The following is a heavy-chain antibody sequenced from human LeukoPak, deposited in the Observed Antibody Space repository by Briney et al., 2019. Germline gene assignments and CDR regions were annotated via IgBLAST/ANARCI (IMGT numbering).Heavy chain of an antibody. D-gene: IGHD3-3*01. J-gene: IGHJ4*02. V-gene: IGHV3-21*01. Sequence: KSGGSLRLSCAASGFTFSSYSMNWVRQAPGKGLEWVSSISSSSSYIYYADSVKGRSTISRDNAKNSLYLQMNSLRAEDTAVYYCARDFLLYYDFSGFFDYWGQGTLVTVSS. CDR2: ISSSSSYI. CDR3: ARDFLLYYDFSGFFDY. CDR1: GFTFSSYS.